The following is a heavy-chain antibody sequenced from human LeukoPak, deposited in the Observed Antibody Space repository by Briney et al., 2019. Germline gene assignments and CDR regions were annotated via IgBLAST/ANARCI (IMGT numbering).Heavy chain of an antibody. D-gene: IGHD6-13*01. CDR1: GLTVSRNY. Sequence: GGSLRLSCAASGLTVSRNYVSWVRQAPGKGLESVSVIYSGGSTYYAESVRGRFTISRDNSKNTLYLQMNSLRVEDTAVYYCAREVVAAPGTVDYWGQGTLVTVSS. J-gene: IGHJ4*02. V-gene: IGHV3-53*01. CDR2: IYSGGST. CDR3: AREVVAAPGTVDY.